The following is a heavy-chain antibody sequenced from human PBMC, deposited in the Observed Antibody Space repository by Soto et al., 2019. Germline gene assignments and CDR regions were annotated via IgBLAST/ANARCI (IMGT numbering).Heavy chain of an antibody. V-gene: IGHV4-34*01. Sequence: SETLSLTCAVYGGSFSGYSWSWIRQPPGKGQDWIGDINHSGSTNYNPSLKSRVTISLDSSRNQFSLSLSSVTAADTAVYYCARDRGGTFLLWAQGTLVTVSS. CDR2: INHSGST. J-gene: IGHJ1*01. CDR3: ARDRGGTFLL. D-gene: IGHD1-26*01. CDR1: GGSFSGYS.